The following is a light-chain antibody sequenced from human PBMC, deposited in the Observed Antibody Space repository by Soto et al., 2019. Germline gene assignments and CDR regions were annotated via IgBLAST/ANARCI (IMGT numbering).Light chain of an antibody. J-gene: IGKJ3*01. CDR2: DAS. Sequence: PGERATLSCRASQSVSRSFAWYQQKPGQAPRLLIYDASNMATGIPARFSGSGSGTDFTLTISSLEPEDFAVYYCQQRSNWPPLFTFGPGTKVD. CDR3: QQRSNWPPLFT. V-gene: IGKV3-11*01. CDR1: QSVSRS.